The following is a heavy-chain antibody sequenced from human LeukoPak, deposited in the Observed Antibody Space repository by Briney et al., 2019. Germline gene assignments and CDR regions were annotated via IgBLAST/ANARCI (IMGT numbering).Heavy chain of an antibody. CDR3: AKGLRYLDY. V-gene: IGHV3-23*01. J-gene: IGHJ4*02. CDR1: GFTFSSSG. CDR2: ISGSGGST. Sequence: GGSLRLSCTASGFTFSSSGMSWVRQAPGKGLESLSSISGSGGSTYYAAPSVKGRFTISTDNYKITLYLQMSGLRAEDTAVYYCAKGLRYLDYWGQGTLVTVSS. D-gene: IGHD3-9*01.